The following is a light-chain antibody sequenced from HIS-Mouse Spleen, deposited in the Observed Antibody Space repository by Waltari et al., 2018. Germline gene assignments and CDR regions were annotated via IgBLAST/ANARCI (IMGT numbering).Light chain of an antibody. J-gene: IGLJ2*01. CDR2: DDS. CDR3: QVWDSSSDHVV. CDR1: NIGSKS. V-gene: IGLV3-21*03. Sequence: SYVLTQPPSVSVAPGKTARITCGGNNIGSKSVHWYQQKPGQAPVLVVYDDSDRASGMPDRFSGSNAGNTATLTISRVEAGDEADYYCQVWDSSSDHVVFGGGTKLTVL.